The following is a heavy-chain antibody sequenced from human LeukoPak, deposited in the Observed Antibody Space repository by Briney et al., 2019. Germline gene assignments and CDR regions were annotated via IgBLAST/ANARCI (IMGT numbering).Heavy chain of an antibody. CDR1: GYTFAGYY. CDR3: ASGGEFSSIQSAFDI. D-gene: IGHD3-10*01. Sequence: ASVKVSCKASGYTFAGYYMHWVRQAPGQGLEWMGWINPNSGGTNYAQKFQGWVTMTRDTSISTAYMELRSLRSDDTAVYYCASGGEFSSIQSAFDIWGQGTTVTVSS. J-gene: IGHJ3*02. V-gene: IGHV1-2*04. CDR2: INPNSGGT.